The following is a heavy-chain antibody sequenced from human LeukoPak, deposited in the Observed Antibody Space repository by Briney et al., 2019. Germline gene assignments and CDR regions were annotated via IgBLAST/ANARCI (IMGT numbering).Heavy chain of an antibody. D-gene: IGHD3-9*01. CDR2: IYYSGST. Sequence: SQTLSLTCTVSGGSISSGNYYWSWIRQPPGTGLEWIGYIYYSGSTNYNPSLKSRVAISVDTSKNQFSLKLSSLTAADTAVYYCAMSRYDIGAAFDIWGQGTMVTVSS. V-gene: IGHV4-61*01. J-gene: IGHJ3*02. CDR1: GGSISSGNYY. CDR3: AMSRYDIGAAFDI.